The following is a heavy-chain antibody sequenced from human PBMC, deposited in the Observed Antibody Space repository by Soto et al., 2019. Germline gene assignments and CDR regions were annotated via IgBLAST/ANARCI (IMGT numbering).Heavy chain of an antibody. D-gene: IGHD3-10*01. J-gene: IGHJ6*02. CDR2: ISYDGSNK. Sequence: GGSLRLSCAASGFTFSSYGMHWVRQAPGKGLEWVAVISYDGSNKYYADSVKGRFTISRDNSKNTLYLQMNSLRAEETAVYYCAKDQSPDGGIYKNYYYYYGMDVWGQGTTVTVSS. CDR3: AKDQSPDGGIYKNYYYYYGMDV. V-gene: IGHV3-30*18. CDR1: GFTFSSYG.